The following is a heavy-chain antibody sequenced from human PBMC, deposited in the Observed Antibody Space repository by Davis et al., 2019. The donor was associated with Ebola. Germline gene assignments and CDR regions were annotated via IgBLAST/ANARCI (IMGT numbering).Heavy chain of an antibody. CDR1: GGSFSGYF. CDR2: INHSGST. D-gene: IGHD1-1*01. J-gene: IGHJ5*02. Sequence: MPSETLSPTCAVYGGSFSGYFWNWIRQLPGKGLEWIGEINHSGSTNYNPSLKSRVTISIDTSKNQFSLKLISVTAADTAMYYCVRGLGIGSWFDPWGQGTLITVSS. V-gene: IGHV4-34*01. CDR3: VRGLGIGSWFDP.